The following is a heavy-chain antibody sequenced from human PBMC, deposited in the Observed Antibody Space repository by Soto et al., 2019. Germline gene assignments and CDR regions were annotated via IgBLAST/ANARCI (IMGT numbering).Heavy chain of an antibody. CDR3: AKDTFDTAMAKTDY. Sequence: GGSLRLSCAASGLTFSSYAMTWVRQAPGKGLEWVSTIDNSGGITYYADSVKGRFTISRDNSKNTLYLQMNSLRAEDTAVYYCAKDTFDTAMAKTDYWGQGTLVTVSS. J-gene: IGHJ4*02. V-gene: IGHV3-23*01. D-gene: IGHD5-18*01. CDR1: GLTFSSYA. CDR2: IDNSGGIT.